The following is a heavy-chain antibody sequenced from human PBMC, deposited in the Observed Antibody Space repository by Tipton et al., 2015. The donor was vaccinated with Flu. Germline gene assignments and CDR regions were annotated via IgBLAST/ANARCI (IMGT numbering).Heavy chain of an antibody. Sequence: GLVKPSQTLSLTCAISGDSVSSNSVGWSWIRQSPSRGLEWLGRTYFRSKWFNDYAESVKSRITINPDISKNQFSLKLSSVTAADTAVYYCARIAAAGTGYFDYWGQGTLVTVSS. D-gene: IGHD6-13*01. CDR1: GDSVSSNSVG. V-gene: IGHV6-1*01. CDR2: TYFRSKWFN. CDR3: ARIAAAGTGYFDY. J-gene: IGHJ4*02.